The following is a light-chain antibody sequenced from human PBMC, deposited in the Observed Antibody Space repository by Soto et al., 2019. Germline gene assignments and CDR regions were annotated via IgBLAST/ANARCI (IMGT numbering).Light chain of an antibody. CDR2: AAS. CDR1: QSINKY. V-gene: IGKV1-39*01. CDR3: QESYSAPHFT. Sequence: DIQMTQSPSSLSASVGDRVTITCRASQSINKYLFWYQQKPGKAPRLLIYAASTLQSGVPSRFSGSGSGTYVTLTISSLRPEDFATYYCQESYSAPHFTFGPGTKVDI. J-gene: IGKJ3*01.